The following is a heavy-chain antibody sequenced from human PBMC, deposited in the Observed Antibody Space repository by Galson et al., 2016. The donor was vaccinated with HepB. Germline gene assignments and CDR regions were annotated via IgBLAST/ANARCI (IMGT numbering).Heavy chain of an antibody. CDR1: GGSISSSSYS. CDR3: ARIYHCSSTNCYHYYGMDV. Sequence: SETLSLTCTVSGGSISSSSYSWGWIRQPPGKGLEWIGSIYYGGSTYYNPSLKSRVTISVDTSKNQLSLSSVTAADTAVYYCARIYHCSSTNCYHYYGMDVWGQGTTVTVSS. CDR2: IYYGGST. V-gene: IGHV4-39*01. D-gene: IGHD2-2*01. J-gene: IGHJ6*02.